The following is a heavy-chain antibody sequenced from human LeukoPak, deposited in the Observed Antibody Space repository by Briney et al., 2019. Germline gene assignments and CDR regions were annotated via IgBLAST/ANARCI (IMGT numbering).Heavy chain of an antibody. D-gene: IGHD2-15*01. Sequence: GESLKISCAASGFTFSSYGMHWVRQAPGKGLEWVAFIRYDGSNKYYVDSVKGRFTISRDNSKNTLYLQMNSLRAEDTAVYYCAKDRSGGSWNFDYWGQGTLVTVSS. CDR2: IRYDGSNK. CDR3: AKDRSGGSWNFDY. J-gene: IGHJ4*02. V-gene: IGHV3-30*02. CDR1: GFTFSSYG.